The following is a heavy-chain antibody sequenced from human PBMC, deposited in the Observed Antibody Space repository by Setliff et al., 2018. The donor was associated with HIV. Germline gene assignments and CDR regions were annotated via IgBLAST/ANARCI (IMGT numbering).Heavy chain of an antibody. CDR2: VYYSGTT. D-gene: IGHD1-26*01. V-gene: IGHV4-39*07. CDR3: ARSAMAKYSYGQSPIPSYWFFDL. J-gene: IGHJ2*01. Sequence: KASETLSLTCTVSGGSISIHPFYWGWIRQPPGKGLEWIGNVYYSGTTNYNPSLKSRVTISVDTSKNQFSLKLTSVTAADTAVYYCARSAMAKYSYGQSPIPSYWFFDLWGRGTLVTVSS. CDR1: GGSISIHPFY.